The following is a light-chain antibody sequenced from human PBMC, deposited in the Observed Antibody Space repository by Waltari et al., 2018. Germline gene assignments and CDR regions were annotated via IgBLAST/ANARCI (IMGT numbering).Light chain of an antibody. V-gene: IGLV4-69*01. CDR3: QTGGHGTWV. Sequence: SLGASVKLTCTLDSGHSSNIVAWLQQQPEEGPRYLMKINSDGSHSKGDEIPDRFSGSSSGAERYLTISSVQSEDEADYYCQTGGHGTWVFGGGTKLTVL. J-gene: IGLJ3*02. CDR2: INSDGSH. CDR1: SGHSSNI.